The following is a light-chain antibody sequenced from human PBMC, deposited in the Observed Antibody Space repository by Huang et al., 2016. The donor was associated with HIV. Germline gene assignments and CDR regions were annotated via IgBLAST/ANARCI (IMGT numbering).Light chain of an antibody. J-gene: IGKJ1*01. CDR1: QSITTD. CDR3: QQSYSIPWT. Sequence: IQMTQSPSSLPAFVGDRVTITCRASQSITTDLNWYQQKIGESPKLLIYAASILQSGVPLRFGGSGSGTNFSLTITNLESEDFAVYYCQQSYSIPWTFGQGTRVEI. CDR2: AAS. V-gene: IGKV1-39*01.